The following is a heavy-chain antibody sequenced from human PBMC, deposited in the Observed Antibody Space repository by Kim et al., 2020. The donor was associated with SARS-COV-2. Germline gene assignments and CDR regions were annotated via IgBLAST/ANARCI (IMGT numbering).Heavy chain of an antibody. V-gene: IGHV3-23*01. Sequence: KGRFTSSRDNSKNTLYLQMNSLRAEDTAVYYCAKGRLRLGELSPTYFFDYWGQGTLVTVSS. J-gene: IGHJ4*02. D-gene: IGHD3-16*02. CDR3: AKGRLRLGELSPTYFFDY.